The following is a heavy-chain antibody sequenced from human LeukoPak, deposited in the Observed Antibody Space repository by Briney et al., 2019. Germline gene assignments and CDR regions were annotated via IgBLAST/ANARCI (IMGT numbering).Heavy chain of an antibody. V-gene: IGHV1-2*02. CDR2: INPNSGDT. Sequence: ASVKVSCKASGYIFTGYYMHWVRQAPGQGLEWMGWINPNSGDTNYAQKFQGRVTMTRDTSISTAYMELSRLRSDDTAVYYCARVRRDADAYSGYEPQKRGWFDPWGQGTLVTVSS. D-gene: IGHD5-12*01. CDR1: GYIFTGYY. J-gene: IGHJ5*02. CDR3: ARVRRDADAYSGYEPQKRGWFDP.